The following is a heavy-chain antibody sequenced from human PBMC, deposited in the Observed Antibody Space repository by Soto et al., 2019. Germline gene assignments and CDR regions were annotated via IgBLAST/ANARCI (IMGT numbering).Heavy chain of an antibody. CDR3: AKNHLGKPFYYYYIMDA. CDR2: ISSDGNNK. Sequence: QVQMEESGGGVVQPGRSLRLSCAASGFAFGDYGMHWVRQAPGKGLEWVAIISSDGNNKYYADSVKGRFTISRDNSQNTLFLQMNSLRADDTALYYCAKNHLGKPFYYYYIMDAWGQWTTVTVSS. D-gene: IGHD6-13*01. J-gene: IGHJ6*02. V-gene: IGHV3-30*18. CDR1: GFAFGDYG.